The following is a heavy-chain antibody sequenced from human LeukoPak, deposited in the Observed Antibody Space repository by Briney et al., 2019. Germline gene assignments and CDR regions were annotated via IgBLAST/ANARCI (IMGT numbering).Heavy chain of an antibody. Sequence: GGSLRLSCAASGFTFSNDVMSWVRHAPGKGPVWVSSIDSGGGGTDYADSVRGRFTISRDNFKNTSYLQMNSLRADDTAVYYCARRVGGTKDYWGQGAQVAVSS. CDR2: IDSGGGGT. V-gene: IGHV3-23*03. D-gene: IGHD3-3*01. J-gene: IGHJ4*02. CDR1: GFTFSNDV. CDR3: ARRVGGTKDY.